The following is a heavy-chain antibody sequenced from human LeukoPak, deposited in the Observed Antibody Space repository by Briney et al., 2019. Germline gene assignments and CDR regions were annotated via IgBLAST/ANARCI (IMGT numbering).Heavy chain of an antibody. CDR1: GFTFSSYG. CDR2: ISSSSSYI. J-gene: IGHJ5*02. D-gene: IGHD2-15*01. CDR3: ARALGYCSGGSCSEGDP. V-gene: IGHV3-21*01. Sequence: AGGSLRLSCAASGFTFSSYGMTWVRQAPGKGLEWVSSISSSSSYIYYADSVKGRFTISRDNAKNSLYLQMNSLRAEDTAVYYCARALGYCSGGSCSEGDPWGQGTLVTVSS.